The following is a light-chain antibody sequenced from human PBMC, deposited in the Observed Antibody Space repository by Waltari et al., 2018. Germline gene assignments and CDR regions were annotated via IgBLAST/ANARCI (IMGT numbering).Light chain of an antibody. CDR1: QSVSRT. CDR2: AAS. V-gene: IGKV3-20*01. J-gene: IGKJ1*01. Sequence: EIVLTQSPGTLSLAPGERATLSCRASQSVSRTLAWYQQKPGQAPSLLIYAASTRATGIPDRFSGSGSGTDFSLTISRLEPKHFAVYYCQHYVRLPATFGQGTKVEIK. CDR3: QHYVRLPAT.